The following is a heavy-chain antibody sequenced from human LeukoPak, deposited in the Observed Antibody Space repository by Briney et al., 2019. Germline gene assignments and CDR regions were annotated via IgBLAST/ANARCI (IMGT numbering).Heavy chain of an antibody. CDR2: INPNSGGT. J-gene: IGHJ4*02. V-gene: IGHV1-2*04. CDR1: GYTFTGYY. Sequence: ASVKVSCKASGYTFTGYYMHWVRQAPGQGLEWMGWINPNSGGTNYAQKFQGWATMTRDTSISTVYMELSRLRSDDTAVYYCARIGNDILTGYSSYYFDYWGQGTLVTVSS. CDR3: ARIGNDILTGYSSYYFDY. D-gene: IGHD3-9*01.